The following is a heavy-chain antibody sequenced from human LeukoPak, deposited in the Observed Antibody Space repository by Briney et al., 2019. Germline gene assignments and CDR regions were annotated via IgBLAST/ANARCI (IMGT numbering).Heavy chain of an antibody. CDR3: AKRATHRGFDY. CDR1: GFTFDDYA. CDR2: ISWNSAGI. D-gene: IGHD2-15*01. V-gene: IGHV3-9*01. Sequence: RGGSLRLSCAASGFTFDDYAMHWVRQAPGKGLEWVSGISWNSAGIGYADSVKGRITISRDNAKNSLYLQMNSLRAEDTALYYCAKRATHRGFDYWGQGTLVTVSS. J-gene: IGHJ4*02.